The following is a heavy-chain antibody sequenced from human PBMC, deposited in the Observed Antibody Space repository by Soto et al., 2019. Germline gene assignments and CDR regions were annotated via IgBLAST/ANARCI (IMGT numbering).Heavy chain of an antibody. CDR3: ARWVGSNMAGYLDY. CDR2: IGYDGSDK. CDR1: FTFSRYG. J-gene: IGHJ4*02. Sequence: QVPLVESGGGVVQPDRSLRLSFAASFTFSRYGMHWVRQAPGKGLEWVALIGYDGSDKYYADSVKGRFTISRDNSKNTLYLQMNSLRAEDTAVYYCARWVGSNMAGYLDYWGQGTLVTVSS. D-gene: IGHD1-26*01. V-gene: IGHV3-33*01.